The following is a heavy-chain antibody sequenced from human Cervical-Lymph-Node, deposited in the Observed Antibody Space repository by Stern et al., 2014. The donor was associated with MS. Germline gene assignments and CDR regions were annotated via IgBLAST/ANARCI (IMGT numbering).Heavy chain of an antibody. CDR3: ARSIAAAEYYFDY. J-gene: IGHJ4*02. Sequence: VQLVESGPEVKKPGASVKVSCKASGYTFSGYYMHWVRQAPGQGLEWMGRINPNSGGTNYAQKFQGRVTMTRDTSISTAYMELSRLRSDDTAVYYCARSIAAAEYYFDYWGQGILVTVSS. D-gene: IGHD6-13*01. CDR1: GYTFSGYY. CDR2: INPNSGGT. V-gene: IGHV1-2*06.